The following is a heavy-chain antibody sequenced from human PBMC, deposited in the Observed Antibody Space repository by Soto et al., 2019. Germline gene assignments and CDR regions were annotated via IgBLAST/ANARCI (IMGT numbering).Heavy chain of an antibody. CDR1: GYTFHIYG. V-gene: IGHV1-18*01. CDR2: ISTYTGKT. CDR3: ARDVYSGSGDAFDL. J-gene: IGHJ3*01. D-gene: IGHD6-6*01. Sequence: GASVKVSCKTSGYTFHIYGITWVRQAPGRGLEWMGWISTYTGKTDYAQSLQGRVTMTTDTSTGTAYLEVRGLRSDDTAVYFCARDVYSGSGDAFDLWGQGTMVTVSS.